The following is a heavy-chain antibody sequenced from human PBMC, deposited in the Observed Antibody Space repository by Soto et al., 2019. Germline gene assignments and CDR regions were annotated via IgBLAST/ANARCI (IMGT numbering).Heavy chain of an antibody. CDR3: ARRGSGSYYDY. D-gene: IGHD1-26*01. CDR1: GFTFSSYA. Sequence: EVQLLESGGGLVQPGGSLRLSCAASGFTFSSYAMRWVRQAPGKGLEWVSAISGSGGSTYYADSVKGRFTISRDNSKSTLYQQMNSLRAEDTAVYYCARRGSGSYYDYWGQGTLVTVSS. CDR2: ISGSGGST. V-gene: IGHV3-23*01. J-gene: IGHJ4*02.